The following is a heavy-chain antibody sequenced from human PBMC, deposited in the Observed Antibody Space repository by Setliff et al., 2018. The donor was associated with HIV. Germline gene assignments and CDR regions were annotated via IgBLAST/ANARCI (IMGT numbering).Heavy chain of an antibody. CDR2: ISFDGSHK. CDR1: GFAFSDFS. D-gene: IGHD3-3*01. V-gene: IGHV3-30*04. J-gene: IGHJ6*02. CDR3: AKSRTIYGEVIIQWAYMDV. Sequence: LRLSCVASGFAFSDFSMFWARQAPGKGLEWVAVISFDGSHKYYADSLKGRFTISRDNSINTIYLQMNSLRTEDAAVYYCAKSRTIYGEVIIQWAYMDVWGQGTTVTVSS.